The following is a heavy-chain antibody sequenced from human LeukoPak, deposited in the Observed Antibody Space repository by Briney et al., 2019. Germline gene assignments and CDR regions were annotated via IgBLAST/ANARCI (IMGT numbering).Heavy chain of an antibody. D-gene: IGHD3-22*01. Sequence: SETLSLTCTVSGGSISSYYWSWIRQPAGKGLEWIGRIYTSGSTNYNPSLKSRVTMSVDTSKNQFSLKLSSVTAADTAMYYCARNYYDSSGYPYYYYYMDVWGKGTTVTVSS. CDR1: GGSISSYY. CDR3: ARNYYDSSGYPYYYYYMDV. J-gene: IGHJ6*03. V-gene: IGHV4-4*07. CDR2: IYTSGST.